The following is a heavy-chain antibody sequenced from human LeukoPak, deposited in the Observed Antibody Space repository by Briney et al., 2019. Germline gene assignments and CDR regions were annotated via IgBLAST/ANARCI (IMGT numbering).Heavy chain of an antibody. CDR3: ARGYYDFWSGYYTLTTFDY. D-gene: IGHD3-3*01. CDR1: GGSFSGYY. Sequence: PSETLSLTCAVYGGSFSGYYWSWIRQPPGKGLEWIGEINHSGSTNYNPSLKSRVTISVDTSKNQFSLKLSSVTAADTAVYYCARGYYDFWSGYYTLTTFDYWGQGTLVTVSS. CDR2: INHSGST. J-gene: IGHJ4*02. V-gene: IGHV4-34*01.